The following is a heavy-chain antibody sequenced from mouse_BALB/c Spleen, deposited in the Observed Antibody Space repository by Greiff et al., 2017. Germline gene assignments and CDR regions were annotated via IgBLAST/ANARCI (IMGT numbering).Heavy chain of an antibody. CDR3: ASLRQLGAWFAY. J-gene: IGHJ3*01. D-gene: IGHD3-2*01. V-gene: IGHV1-18*01. Sequence: EVQGVESGPELVKPGASVKIPCKASGYTFTDYNMDWVKQSHGKSLEWIGDINPNNGGTIYNQKFKGKATLTVDKSSSTAYMELRSLTSEDTAVYYCASLRQLGAWFAYWGQGTLVTVSA. CDR2: INPNNGGT. CDR1: GYTFTDYN.